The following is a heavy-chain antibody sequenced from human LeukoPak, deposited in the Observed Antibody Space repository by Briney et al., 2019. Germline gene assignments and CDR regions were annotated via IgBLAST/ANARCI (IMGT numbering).Heavy chain of an antibody. D-gene: IGHD6-25*01. V-gene: IGHV6-1*01. Sequence: SQTLSLTCAISGDSVSSNSATWNWIRQSPSRGLEWLGRTYYRSKWYNDYAVSVKSRITINPDTSKNQFSLQLNSVTPEDTAVYYCARAMRIAAAGTFYFDYWGQGTLVTVSS. CDR1: GDSVSSNSAT. J-gene: IGHJ4*02. CDR3: ARAMRIAAAGTFYFDY. CDR2: TYYRSKWYN.